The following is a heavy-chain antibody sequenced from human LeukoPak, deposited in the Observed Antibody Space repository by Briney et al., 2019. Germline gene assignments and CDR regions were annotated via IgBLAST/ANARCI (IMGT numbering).Heavy chain of an antibody. Sequence: ASVKVSCKASGGTFSSYAISWVRQAPGQGLEWMGGIIPIFGTANYAQKFQGRVTITADESTSTAYMELSSLRSEDTAVYYCAGGGFDNEIDYWGQGTLVTVSS. J-gene: IGHJ4*02. CDR1: GGTFSSYA. D-gene: IGHD3-9*01. CDR3: AGGGFDNEIDY. CDR2: IIPIFGTA. V-gene: IGHV1-69*01.